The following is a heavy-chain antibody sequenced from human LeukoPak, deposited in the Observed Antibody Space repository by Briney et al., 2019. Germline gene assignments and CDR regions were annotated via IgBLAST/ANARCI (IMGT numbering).Heavy chain of an antibody. CDR2: ISYDGSNK. Sequence: GRSLRLSCAASGFTFSSYAMHWVRQAPGKGLEWVAVISYDGSNKYYADSVKGRFTISRDNSQNTLYLQMNSLRAEDTAVYYCARPNYGDQSGAFDIWGQGTMVTVSS. CDR3: ARPNYGDQSGAFDI. J-gene: IGHJ3*02. D-gene: IGHD4-17*01. V-gene: IGHV3-30-3*01. CDR1: GFTFSSYA.